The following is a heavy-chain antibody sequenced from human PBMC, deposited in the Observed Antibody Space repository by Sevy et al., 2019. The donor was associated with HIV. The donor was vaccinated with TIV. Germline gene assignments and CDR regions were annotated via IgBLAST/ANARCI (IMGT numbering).Heavy chain of an antibody. V-gene: IGHV3-15*01. J-gene: IGHJ6*02. CDR1: GFTFSNAW. Sequence: GGSLRLSCVASGFTFSNAWMSWVRQAPGKGLEWVGRIKSKTDGGTTDYAAPVKGRFTISRDDSKNTLYLQMNSLKTEDTAVYYCTTGSSSSSSHYYYGMDVWGQGTTVTVSS. CDR2: IKSKTDGGTT. D-gene: IGHD6-13*01. CDR3: TTGSSSSSSHYYYGMDV.